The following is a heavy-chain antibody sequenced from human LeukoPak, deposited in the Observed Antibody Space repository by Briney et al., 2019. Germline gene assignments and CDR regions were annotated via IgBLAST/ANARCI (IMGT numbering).Heavy chain of an antibody. CDR1: GFTFSTYS. D-gene: IGHD3-10*01. J-gene: IGHJ5*02. Sequence: GGSLRLSCAASGFTFSTYSMNWVRQAPGKGLEWVSGINWSGGSTLYADSVKGRFTISRDNAKNSLYLQMNSLRAEDTAVYYCARDLVVRGRWSWFDPWGHGTLVIVSS. V-gene: IGHV3-20*04. CDR3: ARDLVVRGRWSWFDP. CDR2: INWSGGST.